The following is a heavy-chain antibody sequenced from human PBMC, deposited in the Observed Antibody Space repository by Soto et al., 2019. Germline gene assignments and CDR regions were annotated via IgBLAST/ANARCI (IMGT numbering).Heavy chain of an antibody. CDR2: INPSGGHT. CDR1: GNTFSNYY. D-gene: IGHD2-21*02. CDR3: ARGGHVVVVTASFDY. J-gene: IGHJ4*02. Sequence: ASVKVSCKASGNTFSNYYIYWVRQAPGQGLEWMGTINPSGGHTTYAQKFLGRVTMTRDSSTSTLYMELTSLRFEDTAVYYCARGGHVVVVTASFDYWGQGTLVTSPQ. V-gene: IGHV1-46*03.